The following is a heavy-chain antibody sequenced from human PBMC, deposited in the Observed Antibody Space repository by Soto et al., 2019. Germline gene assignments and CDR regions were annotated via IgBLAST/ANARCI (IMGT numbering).Heavy chain of an antibody. D-gene: IGHD1-1*01. CDR2: ISAYNGNT. CDR1: GYTFTSYG. CDR3: ARGGAPSRRDPTTRTRNYYYGMDV. J-gene: IGHJ6*02. V-gene: IGHV1-18*01. Sequence: QVQLVQSGAEVKKPGASVKVSCKASGYTFTSYGISWVRQAPGQGLEWMGWISAYNGNTNYAQKLQGRVTMTTDTPTSTAYMELRSLRSADPAVYYCARGGAPSRRDPTTRTRNYYYGMDVWGQGTTVTVSS.